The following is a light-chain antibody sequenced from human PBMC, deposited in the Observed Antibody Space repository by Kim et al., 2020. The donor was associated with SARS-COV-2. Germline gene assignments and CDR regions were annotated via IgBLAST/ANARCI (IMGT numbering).Light chain of an antibody. J-gene: IGKJ4*01. V-gene: IGKV1-17*01. CDR1: QAIGND. CDR3: LQYNNYPRLT. CDR2: DAS. Sequence: DIQMTQSPSSLSASVGDRVTITCRASQAIGNDLGWYQQKPGKAPKRLISDASRLQSGVPSRFSGGGSGAEFTLTISSLQAEDFATYYCLQYNNYPRLTFGGGTKVDIK.